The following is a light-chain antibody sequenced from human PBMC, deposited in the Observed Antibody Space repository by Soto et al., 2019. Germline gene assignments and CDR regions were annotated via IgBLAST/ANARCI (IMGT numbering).Light chain of an antibody. CDR1: KLGDKY. Sequence: SYDLTQPPSVSVSPGQTASITCSGDKLGDKYACWYQQKPGQSPVLVIYQDGKRPSGIPERFSGSNSGNTATLTISGTQAMDEADYYCQAWDSSTVVFGGGTKLTVL. CDR3: QAWDSSTVV. V-gene: IGLV3-1*01. CDR2: QDG. J-gene: IGLJ2*01.